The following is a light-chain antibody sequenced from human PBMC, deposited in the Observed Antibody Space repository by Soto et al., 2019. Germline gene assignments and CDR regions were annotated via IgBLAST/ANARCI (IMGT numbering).Light chain of an antibody. CDR1: ESVAGY. V-gene: IGKV3-11*01. CDR2: ETS. Sequence: EIVCTNYPVTLSVSPGERATLSCRASESVAGYLAWYQQKPGLPPRLLIYETSNRVIGLPARFSGSGSGTDFTLTSSSLEPEVFAVYYCQQRSHSWTFGPGTKVDIK. CDR3: QQRSHSWT. J-gene: IGKJ1*01.